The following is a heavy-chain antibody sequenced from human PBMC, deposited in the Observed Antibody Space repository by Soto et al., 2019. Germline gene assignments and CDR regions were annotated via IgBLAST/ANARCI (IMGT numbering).Heavy chain of an antibody. Sequence: QVQLVQSGAEVKMPGASVKVSCKASGYTFTNSALHWVRQAPGQRLEWMGWINAGNGFSKCSQKFQGRVTITTDASASTAYMELSSLRSEDTAVYYCAVGWSNYDFWSGYFNYWGQGTLVTVSS. V-gene: IGHV1-3*01. CDR3: AVGWSNYDFWSGYFNY. CDR2: INAGNGFS. D-gene: IGHD3-3*01. CDR1: GYTFTNSA. J-gene: IGHJ4*02.